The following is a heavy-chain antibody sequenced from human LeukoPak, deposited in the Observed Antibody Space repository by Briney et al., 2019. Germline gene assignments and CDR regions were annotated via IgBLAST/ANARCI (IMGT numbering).Heavy chain of an antibody. CDR2: TYYRSKWYN. V-gene: IGHV6-1*01. J-gene: IGHJ4*02. Sequence: SQTLSLTCAISGDIVSSNSVTWNWIRQSPSRGLEWLGRTYYRSKWYNDYAVSVKSRITINPDTSKNQFSLQLNSVTPEDTAVYYCARSHHSYYFDYWGQGALVTVSS. CDR1: GDIVSSNSVT. D-gene: IGHD6-6*01. CDR3: ARSHHSYYFDY.